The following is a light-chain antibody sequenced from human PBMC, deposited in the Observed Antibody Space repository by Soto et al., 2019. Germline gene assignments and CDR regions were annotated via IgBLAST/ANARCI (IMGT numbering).Light chain of an antibody. CDR3: SYHAGSRNSV. CDR2: EAT. J-gene: IGLJ1*01. Sequence: XSLLTQPPSVACSPGQAVTISCTGTSSDIGTYNVVSWYQQHPGKAPKVMIYEATKLPSGVSNRFSGPKSGNTASLTISRLQDEHEADYQCSYHAGSRNSVLGNGNKVNVL. CDR1: SSDIGTYNV. V-gene: IGLV2-23*01.